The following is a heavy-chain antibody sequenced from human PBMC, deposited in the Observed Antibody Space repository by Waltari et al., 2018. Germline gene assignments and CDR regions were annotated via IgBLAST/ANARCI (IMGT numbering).Heavy chain of an antibody. Sequence: QLQLQESGTGLVKTSETLSLTCSVSGGHVSSRTYYWGWIRQPPGEGLEWIGSMYYSGSTYYNPSLKSRVTISVDTSKNQFSLKLSSVTAADTAVYYCASGPSTYRDYWGQGALVTVSS. CDR1: GGHVSSRTYY. CDR2: MYYSGST. J-gene: IGHJ4*02. CDR3: ASGPSTYRDY. V-gene: IGHV4-39*01. D-gene: IGHD2-2*02.